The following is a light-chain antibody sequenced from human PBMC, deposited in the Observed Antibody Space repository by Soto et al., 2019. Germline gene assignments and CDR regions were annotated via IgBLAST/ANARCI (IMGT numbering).Light chain of an antibody. CDR2: GAS. Sequence: EIVLTQSPGTLSLSPGERATLSCRASQSVSTNYLAWYQQKPGQAPRLLIYGASGRATGIADRFSGSGSGTDFPLTISGLEPEDFAVYYCQQYGRSPWTFGQGTKVEIK. V-gene: IGKV3-20*01. CDR1: QSVSTNY. J-gene: IGKJ1*01. CDR3: QQYGRSPWT.